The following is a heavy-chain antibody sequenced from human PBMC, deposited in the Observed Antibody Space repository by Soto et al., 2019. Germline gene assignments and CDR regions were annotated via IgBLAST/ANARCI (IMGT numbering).Heavy chain of an antibody. Sequence: SGGSISSYYWSWIRQPPGKGLEWIGYIYYSGNTNYNPSLKSRVTISVDTSKNQFSLKLSSVTAADTAVYYCARDFAGVYYDSSGYYSSYYYGMDVWGQGTTVTVSS. CDR2: IYYSGNT. J-gene: IGHJ6*02. V-gene: IGHV4-59*01. CDR1: GGSISSYY. D-gene: IGHD3-22*01. CDR3: ARDFAGVYYDSSGYYSSYYYGMDV.